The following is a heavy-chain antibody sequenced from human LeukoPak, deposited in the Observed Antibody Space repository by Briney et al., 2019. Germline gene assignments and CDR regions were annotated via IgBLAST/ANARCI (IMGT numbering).Heavy chain of an antibody. D-gene: IGHD6-19*01. CDR1: EFTLSDYY. CDR2: ISRSGTTI. CDR3: ARDKFETSGCFDY. V-gene: IGHV3-11*01. Sequence: GGSLRLSCAASEFTLSDYYMSWTRQAPGKGLEWVSYISRSGTTIHYADSVKGRFTISRDNAKNSLYLQMNSLRADDTAVYFCARDKFETSGCFDYWGQGALVTVSS. J-gene: IGHJ4*02.